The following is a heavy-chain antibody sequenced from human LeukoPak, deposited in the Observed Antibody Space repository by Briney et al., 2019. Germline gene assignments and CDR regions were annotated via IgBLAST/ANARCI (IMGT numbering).Heavy chain of an antibody. D-gene: IGHD6-13*01. CDR2: TYYRSKWYN. V-gene: IGHV6-1*01. CDR1: GDSVSSNSVA. Sequence: SQTLSLTCAISGDSVSSNSVAWNWIRQSPSRGLEWLGRTYYRSKWYNDYAVSVKSRITINPDTSKNQFSPKLSSVTAADTAVYYCARHLEYISSWKGYYFDYWGQGTLVTVSS. CDR3: ARHLEYISSWKGYYFDY. J-gene: IGHJ4*02.